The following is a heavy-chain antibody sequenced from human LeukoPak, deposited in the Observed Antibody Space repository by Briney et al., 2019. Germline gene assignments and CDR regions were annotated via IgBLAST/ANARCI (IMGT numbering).Heavy chain of an antibody. CDR3: AKAYIVGASGP. CDR1: GFTFSSYW. D-gene: IGHD1-26*01. J-gene: IGHJ5*02. Sequence: GGSLRLSCAASGFTFSSYWMSWVRQAPGKGLEWVANIKQDGSEKYYVDSVKGRFTISRDNAKNSLYLQMNSLRAEDTAVYYCAKAYIVGASGPWGQGTLVTVSS. V-gene: IGHV3-7*01. CDR2: IKQDGSEK.